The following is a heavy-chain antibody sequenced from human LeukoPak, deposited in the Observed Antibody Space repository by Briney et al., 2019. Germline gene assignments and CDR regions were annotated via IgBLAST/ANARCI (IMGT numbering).Heavy chain of an antibody. Sequence: GGSLRLSCAGSGFTFSGYSMNWVRQAPGKGLEWVSSISGNNIYMYYADSVKGRFTVSRDNTKNSLYLQMNSLRAEDTAVYYCAKDRDYYDSSGLFDYWGQGTLVTVSS. CDR3: AKDRDYYDSSGLFDY. V-gene: IGHV3-21*01. CDR1: GFTFSGYS. D-gene: IGHD3-22*01. CDR2: ISGNNIYM. J-gene: IGHJ4*02.